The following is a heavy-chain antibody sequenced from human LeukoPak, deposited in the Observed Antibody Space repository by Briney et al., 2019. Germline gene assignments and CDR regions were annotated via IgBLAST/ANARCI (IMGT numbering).Heavy chain of an antibody. V-gene: IGHV3-48*03. D-gene: IGHD3-16*01. J-gene: IGHJ4*02. CDR1: GFSLSSSE. Sequence: GGSLRLSCAASGFSLSSSEMNWVRQAPGKGLEWVSHISSGANAEYYVDSVRGRFTISRDNAKNSLSLQMNYVRAGDTAIYYCAYTNHLTYWGQGTLVTVSS. CDR2: ISSGANAE. CDR3: AYTNHLTY.